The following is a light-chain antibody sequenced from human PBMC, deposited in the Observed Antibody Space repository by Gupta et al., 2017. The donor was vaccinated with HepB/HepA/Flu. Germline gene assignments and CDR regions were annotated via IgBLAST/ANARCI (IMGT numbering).Light chain of an antibody. J-gene: IGLJ2*01. CDR1: SSNIGAGYD. V-gene: IGLV1-40*01. CDR2: GKS. Sequence: QSVLTQPPSVSGAPGQRVTIACTGSSSNIGAGYDVHWYQQRPGTAPKLLIYGKSNRPAGVPDRFSGSKSGTSASLAITGLQAEDEADYYCQSYDSSLSEVFGGGTKLTVL. CDR3: QSYDSSLSEV.